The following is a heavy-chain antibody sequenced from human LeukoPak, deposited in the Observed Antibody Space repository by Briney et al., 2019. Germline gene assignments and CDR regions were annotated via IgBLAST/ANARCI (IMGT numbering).Heavy chain of an antibody. CDR3: AKDQRLARYSYGAWYFDL. CDR2: IRYDGSNK. Sequence: GGSLRLSCAASGFTFSSYGMHWVRQAPGKGLEWVAFIRYDGSNKYYADSVKGRFTISRDNSKNTLYLQMNSLRAEDTAVYYCAKDQRLARYSYGAWYFDLWGRGTLVTVSS. V-gene: IGHV3-30*02. J-gene: IGHJ2*01. CDR1: GFTFSSYG. D-gene: IGHD5-18*01.